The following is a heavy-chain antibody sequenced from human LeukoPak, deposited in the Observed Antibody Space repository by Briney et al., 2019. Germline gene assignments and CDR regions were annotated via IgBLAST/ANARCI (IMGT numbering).Heavy chain of an antibody. D-gene: IGHD2-21*02. Sequence: SETLSLTCTVSGYSISSGYYWGWIRQPPGKGLEWIGSIYNSGSTYYNPSLKSRVTISVDTSKNQFSLKLSSVTAADTAVYYCATSTARGAFDIWGQGTMVTVSS. V-gene: IGHV4-38-2*02. CDR3: ATSTARGAFDI. J-gene: IGHJ3*02. CDR1: GYSISSGYY. CDR2: IYNSGST.